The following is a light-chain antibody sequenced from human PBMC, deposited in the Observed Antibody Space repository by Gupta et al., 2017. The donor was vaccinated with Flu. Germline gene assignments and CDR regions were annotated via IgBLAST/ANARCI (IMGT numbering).Light chain of an antibody. CDR1: SSNIGGNY. Sequence: QSVVTQPPSASGTPGQRVTISCSGSSSNIGGNYVYWYQQFAGAAPKLLIYKNSQRPSGVPDRFSGSKSDTSASLAITGLRSEDEADYDCATWDDSLNGQVFGGGTKLTVL. V-gene: IGLV1-47*01. CDR3: ATWDDSLNGQV. J-gene: IGLJ3*02. CDR2: KNS.